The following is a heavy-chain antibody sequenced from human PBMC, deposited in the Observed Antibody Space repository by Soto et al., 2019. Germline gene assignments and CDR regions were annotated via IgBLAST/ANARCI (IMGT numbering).Heavy chain of an antibody. V-gene: IGHV3-23*01. J-gene: IGHJ1*01. Sequence: DVKLLESGGGVVQPGGSLRLSCAASGFAFNNYAMNWVRQAPGKGLEWVSHISGRGGSTDYAESVKGRFSISKDSVNNRLYLHMSSRTAEDTALYFCAKEGPYINSWSYAGYLQHWGLGTQVTVSS. CDR2: ISGRGGST. CDR3: AKEGPYINSWSYAGYLQH. CDR1: GFAFNNYA. D-gene: IGHD2-2*02.